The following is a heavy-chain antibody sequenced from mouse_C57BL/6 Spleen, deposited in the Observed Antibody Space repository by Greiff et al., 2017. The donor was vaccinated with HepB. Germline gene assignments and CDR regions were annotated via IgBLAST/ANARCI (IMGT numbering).Heavy chain of an antibody. CDR2: ISSGGSYT. V-gene: IGHV5-6*01. CDR1: GFTFSSYG. J-gene: IGHJ3*01. D-gene: IGHD2-1*01. Sequence: EVQLVESGGDLVKPGGSLKLSCAASGFTFSSYGMSWVRQTPDKRLEWVATISSGGSYTYYPDSVKGRCTISRDNAKNTLYLQMSSLKSEDTAMYYCARGNYGNPFAYWGQGTLVTVSS. CDR3: ARGNYGNPFAY.